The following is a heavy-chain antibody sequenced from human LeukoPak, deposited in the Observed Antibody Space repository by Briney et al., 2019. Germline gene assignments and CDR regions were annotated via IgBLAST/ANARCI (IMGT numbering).Heavy chain of an antibody. V-gene: IGHV6-1*01. CDR3: ARGFSSSWFNY. CDR1: GDSVSTNSVA. D-gene: IGHD6-13*01. J-gene: IGHJ4*02. CDR2: TYYRSKWYN. Sequence: SQALSLTCAISGDSVSTNSVAWNWIRQSPSRGLEWLGRTYYRSKWYNEYAVSVKSRITINPDTSKNQFSLQLNSVTPEDTAVYYCARGFSSSWFNYWGQGTLVTVSS.